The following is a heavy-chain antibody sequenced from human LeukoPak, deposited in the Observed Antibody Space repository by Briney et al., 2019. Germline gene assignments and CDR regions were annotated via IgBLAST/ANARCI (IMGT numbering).Heavy chain of an antibody. CDR2: INPNSGGT. CDR3: ARDRTRTLLLPGY. D-gene: IGHD2-15*01. V-gene: IGHV1-2*02. CDR1: GYTFTGYY. J-gene: IGHJ4*02. Sequence: GASVKVSCKASGYTFTGYYMHWVRQAPGQGLEWMGWINPNSGGTNYAQKFQGRVTMTRDTSISTAYMELSRLRSDDTAVYYCARDRTRTLLLPGYWGQGTLVTVSS.